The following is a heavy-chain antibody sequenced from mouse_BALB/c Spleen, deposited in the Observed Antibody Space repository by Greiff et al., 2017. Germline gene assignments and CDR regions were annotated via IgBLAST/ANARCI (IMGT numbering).Heavy chain of an antibody. J-gene: IGHJ2*01. Sequence: VKLQESGAELARPGASVKLSCKASGYTFTSYTMHWVKQRPGQSLEWIGYINPSSGYTNYTQKFKDKSTLTADKASSTAYLQLSSLTSEDAAVYYCTRASDGEYDSLDYWGQGTTLTVSS. D-gene: IGHD5-1*01. V-gene: IGHV1-4*01. CDR1: GYTFTSYT. CDR3: TRASDGEYDSLDY. CDR2: INPSSGYT.